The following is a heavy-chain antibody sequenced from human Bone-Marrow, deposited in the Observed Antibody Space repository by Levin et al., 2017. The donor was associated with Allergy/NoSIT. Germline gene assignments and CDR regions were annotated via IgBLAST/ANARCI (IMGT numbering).Heavy chain of an antibody. D-gene: IGHD5-12*01. J-gene: IGHJ5*02. V-gene: IGHV1-3*01. Sequence: GESLKISLKASGYSFTHYAIHWVRQAPGQRLEWMGWINPVNGNTKYSQNFQGRVTITKDTSASTVYVELSSLRSEDTAVYYCAREVIPRGSSRQWLPLDWFDPWGQGTLVTVSS. CDR2: INPVNGNT. CDR1: GYSFTHYA. CDR3: AREVIPRGSSRQWLPLDWFDP.